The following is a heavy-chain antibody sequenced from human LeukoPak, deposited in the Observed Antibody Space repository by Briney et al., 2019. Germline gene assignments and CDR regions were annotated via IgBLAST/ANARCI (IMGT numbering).Heavy chain of an antibody. D-gene: IGHD4-17*01. Sequence: PGGSLRLSCAASGFTLSSYWMSWVRQAPGKGLEWVANIKQDGSEKYYVDSVKGRFTISRDNAKNPLYLQMNSLRAEDTAVYYCARGTTGGYWGQGTLVTVSS. CDR2: IKQDGSEK. J-gene: IGHJ4*02. CDR1: GFTLSSYW. V-gene: IGHV3-7*04. CDR3: ARGTTGGY.